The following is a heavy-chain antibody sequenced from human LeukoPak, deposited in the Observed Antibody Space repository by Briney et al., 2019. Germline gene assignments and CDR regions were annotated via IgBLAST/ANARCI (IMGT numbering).Heavy chain of an antibody. CDR3: ARGVNNWNVDVFDI. D-gene: IGHD1-20*01. Sequence: PSETLSLTCAVYGGSFSGYYWSWIRQPPGKGLEWIGEINHSESINYNPSLKSRVTISVDTSKNQFSLKLSSVTAADTAVYYCARGVNNWNVDVFDIWGQGTMVTVSS. CDR2: INHSESI. J-gene: IGHJ3*02. CDR1: GGSFSGYY. V-gene: IGHV4-34*01.